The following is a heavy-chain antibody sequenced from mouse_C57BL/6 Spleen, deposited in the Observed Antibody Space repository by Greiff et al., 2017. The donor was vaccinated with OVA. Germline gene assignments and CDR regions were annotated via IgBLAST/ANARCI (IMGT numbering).Heavy chain of an antibody. Sequence: DVQLVESGGDLVKPGGSLKLSCAASGFTFSSYGMSWVRQTPDKRLEWVATISSGGSYTYYPDSVKGRFTISRDNAKNTLYLQMSSLKSEDTAMYYCARQGVDQGAMDYWGQGTSVTVSS. D-gene: IGHD1-1*01. CDR3: ARQGVDQGAMDY. CDR1: GFTFSSYG. V-gene: IGHV5-6*01. J-gene: IGHJ4*01. CDR2: ISSGGSYT.